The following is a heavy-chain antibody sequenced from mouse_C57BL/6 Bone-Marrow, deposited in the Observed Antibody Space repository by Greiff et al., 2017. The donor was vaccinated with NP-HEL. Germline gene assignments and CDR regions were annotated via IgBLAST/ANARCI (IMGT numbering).Heavy chain of an antibody. J-gene: IGHJ3*01. D-gene: IGHD2-2*01. CDR1: GYTFTSYW. CDR2: IYPGNSDT. CDR3: TSEGLRRGWFAY. V-gene: IGHV1-5*01. Sequence: VQLQQSGTVLARPGASVKMSCKTSGYTFTSYWMHWVKQRPGQGLEWIGAIYPGNSDTSYNQKFKGKAKLAAVTSASTAYMQRSSLTNEDSAVYSSTSEGLRRGWFAYWGQGTLVTVSA.